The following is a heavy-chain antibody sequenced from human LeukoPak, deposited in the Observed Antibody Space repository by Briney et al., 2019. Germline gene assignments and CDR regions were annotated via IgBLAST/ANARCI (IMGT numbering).Heavy chain of an antibody. D-gene: IGHD6-19*01. V-gene: IGHV3-23*01. CDR3: AKDGQSAFDY. J-gene: IGHJ4*02. CDR1: GFTFSSYA. Sequence: GESLRLSCAASGFTFSSYAMSRVREAPGNGLEWVSAISGSGGSTYYADSVKGRFTISRDNSKNTLYLQMNSLRAEDTAVYYCAKDGQSAFDYWGQGTLVTVSS. CDR2: ISGSGGST.